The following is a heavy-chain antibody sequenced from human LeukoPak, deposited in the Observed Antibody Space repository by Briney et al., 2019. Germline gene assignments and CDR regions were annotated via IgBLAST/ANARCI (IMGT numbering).Heavy chain of an antibody. CDR3: AIEGSGIFDY. J-gene: IGHJ4*02. V-gene: IGHV3-21*01. Sequence: PGGSLRLSCAASGFTFSSYSMNWVRQAPGKGLEWVSFISSSSSYIYYADSVKGRFTISRDNAKNSLYLQMNSLRAEDTAVYYCAIEGSGIFDYWGQGTLVTVSS. CDR1: GFTFSSYS. D-gene: IGHD1-26*01. CDR2: ISSSSSYI.